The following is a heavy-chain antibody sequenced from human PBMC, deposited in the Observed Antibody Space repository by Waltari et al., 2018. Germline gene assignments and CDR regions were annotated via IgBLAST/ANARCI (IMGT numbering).Heavy chain of an antibody. J-gene: IGHJ5*02. CDR1: GGSFSGYY. D-gene: IGHD3-9*01. Sequence: QVQLQQWGAGLLQPSETLSLTCAVYGGSFSGYYCSWIRQPPGTGLEWIGEINHSGSTNYNPSLKSRVTISVDTSKNQFSLKLSSVTAADTAVYYCARGVLRYFDWLHSRATFDPWGQGTLVTVSS. CDR3: ARGVLRYFDWLHSRATFDP. CDR2: INHSGST. V-gene: IGHV4-34*01.